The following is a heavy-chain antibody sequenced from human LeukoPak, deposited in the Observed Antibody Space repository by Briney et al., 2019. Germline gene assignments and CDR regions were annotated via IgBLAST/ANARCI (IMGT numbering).Heavy chain of an antibody. D-gene: IGHD1-26*01. CDR2: ISYDGSNK. CDR3: ARAGFSGSRHWFDP. V-gene: IGHV3-30*04. Sequence: GGSLRLSCAASGFTFSSYAMHWVRQAPGKGLEWVAVISYDGSNKYYADSVKGRFTISRDNSKNTLFLQMNSLRTEDTAVYYCARAGFSGSRHWFDPWGQGTLVTVSS. J-gene: IGHJ5*02. CDR1: GFTFSSYA.